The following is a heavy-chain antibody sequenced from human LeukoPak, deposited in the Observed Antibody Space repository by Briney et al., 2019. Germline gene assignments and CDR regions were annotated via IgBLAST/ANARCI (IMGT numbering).Heavy chain of an antibody. CDR2: IYTSGST. D-gene: IGHD6-13*01. V-gene: IGHV4-61*02. CDR3: AREVAAAGTGLDY. J-gene: IGHJ4*02. Sequence: PSETLSLTCTVSGGSISSGGYYWSWIRQPAGKGLEWIGRIYTSGSTNYNPSLKSRVTISVDTSKNQFSLKLSSVTAADTAVYYCAREVAAAGTGLDYWGQGTLVTVSS. CDR1: GGSISSGGYY.